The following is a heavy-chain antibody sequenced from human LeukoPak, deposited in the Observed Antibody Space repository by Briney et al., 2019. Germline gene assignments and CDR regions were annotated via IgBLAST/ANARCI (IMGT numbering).Heavy chain of an antibody. Sequence: GGSLRLSCAASGFTFSSYAMHWVRQAPGKGLEWLAVISYDGSDKFYADSVTGRFTISRDNSKNTLYLQMNSQRSEDTAVYYCAKHRGISGYHPLGFWGRGTLVTVSS. D-gene: IGHD5-12*01. V-gene: IGHV3-30*18. CDR1: GFTFSSYA. CDR3: AKHRGISGYHPLGF. J-gene: IGHJ4*02. CDR2: ISYDGSDK.